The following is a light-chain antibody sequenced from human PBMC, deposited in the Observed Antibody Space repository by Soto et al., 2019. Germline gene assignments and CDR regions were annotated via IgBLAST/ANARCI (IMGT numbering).Light chain of an antibody. CDR1: QSVSRR. Sequence: DIQMTQSPSTLSASVGDRITITCRASQSVSRRLAWFQQKPGKAPKLLIYKASTLESGVPSRFSGGGIGTEFSLSISSLQPDDFATYYCQHYNSYSEAFGQGTKVDIK. V-gene: IGKV1-5*03. CDR3: QHYNSYSEA. J-gene: IGKJ1*01. CDR2: KAS.